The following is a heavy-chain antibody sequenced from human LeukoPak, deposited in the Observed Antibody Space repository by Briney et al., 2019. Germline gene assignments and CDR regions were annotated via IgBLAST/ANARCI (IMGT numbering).Heavy chain of an antibody. D-gene: IGHD3-10*01. Sequence: SETLSLNWNVTGGFISISRYYWIWIRLPAGTGLELIGRVYSSWSAYYDLLLKIRVIISVVMFKNKFSLKLSSVTAADTAVYYCARESVGGSGSDAALNYYYYMDVWGKGTTVTISS. CDR2: VYSSWSA. CDR1: GGFISISRYY. CDR3: ARESVGGSGSDAALNYYYYMDV. J-gene: IGHJ6*03. V-gene: IGHV4-61*02.